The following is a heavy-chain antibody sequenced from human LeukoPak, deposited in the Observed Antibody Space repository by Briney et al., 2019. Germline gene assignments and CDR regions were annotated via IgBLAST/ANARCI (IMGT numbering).Heavy chain of an antibody. CDR2: IYYSGST. D-gene: IGHD3-22*01. Sequence: SETLSLTCTVSGGSISGHYWSWLRQPPGKGLEWIGYIYYSGSTNYNPSLKSRVTISVDTSKNQFSLKLSSVTAADTAVYYCARYYYESSGYYILDYWGQGTLVTVSS. CDR1: GGSISGHY. CDR3: ARYYYESSGYYILDY. V-gene: IGHV4-59*11. J-gene: IGHJ4*02.